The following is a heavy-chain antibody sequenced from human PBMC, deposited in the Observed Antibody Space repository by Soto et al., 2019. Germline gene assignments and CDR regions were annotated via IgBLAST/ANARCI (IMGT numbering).Heavy chain of an antibody. V-gene: IGHV2-5*02. CDR3: AHVGNYGSGIDY. D-gene: IGHD3-10*01. Sequence: QITLKESGPTLVKPTQTLTLTCTFSGFALSTSGVGVGWIRQPPGKALEWLALIYWDDDKRYSPSLKSRLTITKDTSTNQVVLTMTNMDPVDTATYYCAHVGNYGSGIDYWGQGTLVTVSS. J-gene: IGHJ4*02. CDR1: GFALSTSGVG. CDR2: IYWDDDK.